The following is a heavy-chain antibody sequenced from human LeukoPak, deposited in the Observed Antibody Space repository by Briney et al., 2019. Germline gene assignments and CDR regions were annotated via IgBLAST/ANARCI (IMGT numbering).Heavy chain of an antibody. CDR2: INPGDGTT. V-gene: IGHV1-46*03. Sequence: ASVKVSCKTSGYTFTNDYMHWVRQAPGQGLEWMGVINPGDGTTKYAQKFQGRVTMTRDTSTSTLYMELSSLRSEDTAMCYCSKVGQLVFDYWGQGTLVTVSS. CDR1: GYTFTNDY. D-gene: IGHD6-6*01. J-gene: IGHJ4*02. CDR3: SKVGQLVFDY.